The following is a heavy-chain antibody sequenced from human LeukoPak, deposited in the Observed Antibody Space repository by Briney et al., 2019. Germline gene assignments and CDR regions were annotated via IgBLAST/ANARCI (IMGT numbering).Heavy chain of an antibody. J-gene: IGHJ5*02. Sequence: SETLSLTCTVSRGSISSSSHYWVWIRQPPGKGLEWIGTIYYTGTTYYNPSLKSRVTISVDTSKNQFSLKLSSVTAADTAVYYWARDLAAAGTKPDYWFDPWGQGTLVTVSS. CDR1: RGSISSSSHY. D-gene: IGHD6-13*01. CDR2: IYYTGTT. V-gene: IGHV4-39*07. CDR3: ARDLAAAGTKPDYWFDP.